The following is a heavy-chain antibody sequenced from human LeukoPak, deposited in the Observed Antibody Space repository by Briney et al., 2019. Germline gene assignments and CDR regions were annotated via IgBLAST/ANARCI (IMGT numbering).Heavy chain of an antibody. CDR3: ARDKPAAGGGHGSLFDY. Sequence: PGGSLRLSCAASGFTFNSYWMSWVRQTPGKGLEWVANIKQDESEKYYVDSVKGRFTISRDNAKNSLFLQMISLRAEDTAVYYCARDKPAAGGGHGSLFDYWGQGTLVTVSS. CDR1: GFTFNSYW. J-gene: IGHJ4*02. D-gene: IGHD6-13*01. V-gene: IGHV3-7*03. CDR2: IKQDESEK.